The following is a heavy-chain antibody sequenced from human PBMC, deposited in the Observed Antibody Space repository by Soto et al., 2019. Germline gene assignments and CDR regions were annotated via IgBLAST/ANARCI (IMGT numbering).Heavy chain of an antibody. Sequence: QVPLVQSGAEVEKPGASVKVSCKTSGYTFTDYYIHWVXRAXGQGXXWMGWINSNSGDTRSAQRFQDRVTMTRDTSITTAYLELTRLTSDDTAXYXXXRXXXTLAGXYFDFWGQGTLITVSA. J-gene: IGHJ4*02. CDR3: XRXXXTLAGXYFDF. CDR2: INSNSGDT. CDR1: GYTFTDYY. V-gene: IGHV1-2*02.